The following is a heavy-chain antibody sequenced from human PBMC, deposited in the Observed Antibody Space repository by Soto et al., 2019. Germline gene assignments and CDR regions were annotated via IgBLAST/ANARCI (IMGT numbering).Heavy chain of an antibody. V-gene: IGHV1-69*13. CDR2: IIPIFGPA. Sequence: GASVKVTCKDSGGTFSSNAISWARQEKGQRLEKRGGIIPIFGPADYAQKFQGRVTITADESASTGNMELSSLRSEDTAVFFCASHYDSSGYYYRGLGFWGQGTLVTVSS. CDR1: GGTFSSNA. J-gene: IGHJ4*02. D-gene: IGHD3-22*01. CDR3: ASHYDSSGYYYRGLGF.